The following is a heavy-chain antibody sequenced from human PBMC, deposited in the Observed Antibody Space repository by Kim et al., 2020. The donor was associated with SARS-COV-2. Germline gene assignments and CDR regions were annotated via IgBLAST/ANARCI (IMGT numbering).Heavy chain of an antibody. CDR3: AGRPYGSYYGMDV. D-gene: IGHD3-10*01. J-gene: IGHJ6*02. Sequence: SETLSLTCTVSGGSISSYYWSWIRQPPGKGLEWVGYSYYSGSTNYNPSLKSRVTISVDTSKNQFSLKLSSVTAADTAVYYCAGRPYGSYYGMDVWGQGTTVTVSS. V-gene: IGHV4-59*08. CDR1: GGSISSYY. CDR2: SYYSGST.